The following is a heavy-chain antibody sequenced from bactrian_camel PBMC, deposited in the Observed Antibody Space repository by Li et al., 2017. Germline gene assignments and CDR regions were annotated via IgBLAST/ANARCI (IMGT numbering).Heavy chain of an antibody. J-gene: IGHJ4*01. CDR2: IDSRGST. CDR3: AAAPWRGYCSGGPGNSRNYDY. CDR1: GYSSSRHC. Sequence: VQLVESGGGSVQAGGSQRLSCTHFGYSSSRHCMGWFRQAPGKEREGVAAIDSRGSTRYADSVKGRFTISQDNAKNTLYLQMKSLKPEDTAMYYCAAAPWRGYCSGGPGNSRNYDYWGQGTQVTVS. D-gene: IGHD2*01. V-gene: IGHV3S55*01.